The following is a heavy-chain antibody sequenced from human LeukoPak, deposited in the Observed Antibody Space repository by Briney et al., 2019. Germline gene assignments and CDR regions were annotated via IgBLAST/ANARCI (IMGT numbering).Heavy chain of an antibody. V-gene: IGHV3-30*02. Sequence: GGSLRLSCAASGFTFNNYDMHWVRQAPGKGLEWVAFIRYDGSNKYYADSVKGRFTISRDNAKNSLYLQMNSLRAEDTAVYYCARGAARWVWGQGTLVTVSS. CDR2: IRYDGSNK. D-gene: IGHD3-16*01. CDR1: GFTFNNYD. J-gene: IGHJ4*02. CDR3: ARGAARWV.